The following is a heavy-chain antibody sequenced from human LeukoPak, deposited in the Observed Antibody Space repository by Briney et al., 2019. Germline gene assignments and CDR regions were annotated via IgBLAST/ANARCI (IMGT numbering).Heavy chain of an antibody. D-gene: IGHD2-2*01. Sequence: GGSLRLSCAAPRFTFSNYAMSWVRQAAGKGLEWVSGITSGHSTFYADSVKGRFTISRDNSKNTVYLQMNSLRAEDTAVYYCAKDYPECTGTTCSGEAFFDYWGQGTLVTVSS. CDR2: ITSGHST. V-gene: IGHV3-23*01. CDR1: RFTFSNYA. J-gene: IGHJ4*02. CDR3: AKDYPECTGTTCSGEAFFDY.